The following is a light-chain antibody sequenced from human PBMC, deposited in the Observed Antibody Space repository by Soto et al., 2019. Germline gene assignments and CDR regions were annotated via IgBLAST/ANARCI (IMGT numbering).Light chain of an antibody. CDR1: QDVSIS. CDR2: DAF. CDR3: LQRASWRS. Sequence: MLTQSPATLSLSPGDRAILSCRASQDVSISLGWYQQKPGQAPRLLIYDAFNRATGIPDRFSGSGSGTDFTLTISSLEPEDFAVYYCLQRASWRSFGQGTKLEIK. V-gene: IGKV3D-11*01. J-gene: IGKJ2*01.